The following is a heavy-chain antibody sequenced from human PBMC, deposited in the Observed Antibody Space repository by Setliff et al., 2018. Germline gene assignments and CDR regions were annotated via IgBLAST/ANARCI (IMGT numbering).Heavy chain of an antibody. D-gene: IGHD3-3*01. CDR1: GYSFTSYW. V-gene: IGHV5-51*01. CDR3: ARSRSNFWSGYFNWFDP. J-gene: IGHJ5*02. CDR2: IFPGDSDT. Sequence: GESLKISCQGSGYSFTSYWIGWVRQMPGKGLEWMGIIFPGDSDTRYSPSFQGQVTISADKSISTAYLQWSSLKASDTAMYYCARSRSNFWSGYFNWFDPWGQGTLVTVSS.